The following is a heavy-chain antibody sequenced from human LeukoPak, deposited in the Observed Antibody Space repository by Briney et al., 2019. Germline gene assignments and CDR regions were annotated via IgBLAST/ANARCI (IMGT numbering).Heavy chain of an antibody. D-gene: IGHD1-14*01. CDR3: AKIITGAVALDP. Sequence: PSETLSLTCTVSGGSITGFYWGWIRQPPGKGLEWVGYIFYSDNTKYNSGNTKYNPSLRSRLTISVDTSKNQFSLKLSSVTAADTALYFCAKIITGAVALDPWGQGILVTVSS. CDR2: IFYSDNTKYNSGNT. J-gene: IGHJ5*02. CDR1: GGSITGFY. V-gene: IGHV4-59*08.